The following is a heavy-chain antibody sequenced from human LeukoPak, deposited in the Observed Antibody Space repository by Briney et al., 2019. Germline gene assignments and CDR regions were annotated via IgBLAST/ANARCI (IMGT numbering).Heavy chain of an antibody. CDR1: GFTFSNYG. CDR2: ISYDGSNK. V-gene: IGHV3-30*18. D-gene: IGHD4-17*01. Sequence: GGSLRLSCAASGFTFSNYGMHWVRQAPGKGLEWVAVISYDGSNKYYADSVKGRFTISRDHSKNTLYLQMNSLRAEDTAVYYCAKDRSSYGDPPKYYFDYWGQGTLVTVSS. CDR3: AKDRSSYGDPPKYYFDY. J-gene: IGHJ4*02.